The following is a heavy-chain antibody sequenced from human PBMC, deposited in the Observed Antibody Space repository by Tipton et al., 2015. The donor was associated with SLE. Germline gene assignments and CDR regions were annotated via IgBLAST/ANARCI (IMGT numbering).Heavy chain of an antibody. J-gene: IGHJ3*02. Sequence: TLSLTCTVSGGSIKSHYWSWVRQSPGKGLEWIGYIYYSGNTNYNPSLRSRVTMFVDTSKNQFSLNLTSVTAADTAVYYCASAGDYVTFADAFDIWGHGTMVTVSS. D-gene: IGHD4-17*01. V-gene: IGHV4-59*11. CDR1: GGSIKSHY. CDR3: ASAGDYVTFADAFDI. CDR2: IYYSGNT.